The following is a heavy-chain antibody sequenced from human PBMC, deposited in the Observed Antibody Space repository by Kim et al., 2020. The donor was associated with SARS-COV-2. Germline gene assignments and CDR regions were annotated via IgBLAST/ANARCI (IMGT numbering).Heavy chain of an antibody. J-gene: IGHJ6*03. CDR3: AKGASRYYYYMDV. Sequence: GGSLRLSCAASGFTFSSYGMHWVRQAPGKGLEWVAVISYDGSNKYYADSVKGRFTISRDNSKNTLYLQMNSLRAEDTAVYYCAKGASRYYYYMDVWGKGT. CDR1: GFTFSSYG. V-gene: IGHV3-30*18. CDR2: ISYDGSNK.